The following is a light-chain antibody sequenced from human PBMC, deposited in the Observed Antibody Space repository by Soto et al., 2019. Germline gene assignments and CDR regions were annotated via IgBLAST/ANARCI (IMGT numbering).Light chain of an antibody. CDR2: GAS. CDR3: QQYNNWPPWT. V-gene: IGKV3-15*01. Sequence: EIVMMQSPGTLSVSPGERATVSCRVSQSVSSNLAWYQQKLGQAPRLIIYGASTRATGIPARFSGSGSGTEFTLTISSLQSEDFAVYYCQQYNNWPPWTFGQGTKVDIK. J-gene: IGKJ1*01. CDR1: QSVSSN.